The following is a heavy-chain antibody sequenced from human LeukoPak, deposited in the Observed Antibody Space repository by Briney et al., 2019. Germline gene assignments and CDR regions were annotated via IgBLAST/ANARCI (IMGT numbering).Heavy chain of an antibody. CDR2: INHSGST. Sequence: SETLSLTCAVYGGSFSGYYWSWIRQPPGKGLEWIGEINHSGSTNYNPSLKSRVTISVDTSKNQFSLKLSSVTAADTAVYYCARGPSDSAVLVVVVAATPEGGNWSDPWGQGTLVTVSS. V-gene: IGHV4-34*01. D-gene: IGHD2-15*01. CDR3: ARGPSDSAVLVVVVAATPEGGNWSDP. CDR1: GGSFSGYY. J-gene: IGHJ5*02.